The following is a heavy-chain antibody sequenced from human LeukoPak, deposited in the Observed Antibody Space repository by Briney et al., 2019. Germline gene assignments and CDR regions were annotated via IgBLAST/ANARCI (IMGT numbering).Heavy chain of an antibody. D-gene: IGHD2-15*01. CDR3: ARGPDCSGGSCYYYYYYMDV. CDR1: GYTFTSYD. V-gene: IGHV1-8*01. J-gene: IGHJ6*03. CDR2: MNPNGGNT. Sequence: ASVKVSCKASGYTFTSYDINWVRQATGQGLEWMGWMNPNGGNTGYAQKFQGRVTMTRNTSISTAYMELSSLRSEDTAVYYCARGPDCSGGSCYYYYYYMDVWGKGTTVTVSS.